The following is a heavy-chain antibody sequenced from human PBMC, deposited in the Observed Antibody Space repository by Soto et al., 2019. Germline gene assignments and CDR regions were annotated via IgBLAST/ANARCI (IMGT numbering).Heavy chain of an antibody. CDR3: ARIRNYDFWSGYPPLHYYYGMDV. CDR1: GGSVSSGSYY. CDR2: IYYSGST. D-gene: IGHD3-3*01. J-gene: IGHJ6*02. V-gene: IGHV4-61*01. Sequence: PSETLSLTCTVSGGSVSSGSYYWSWIRQPPGKGLEWIGYIYYSGSTNYNPSLKSRVTISVDTSKNQFSLKLSSVTAADTAVYYCARIRNYDFWSGYPPLHYYYGMDVWGQGTTVTVSS.